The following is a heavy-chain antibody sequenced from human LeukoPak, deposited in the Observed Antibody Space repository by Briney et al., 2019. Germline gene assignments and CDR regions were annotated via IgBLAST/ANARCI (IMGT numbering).Heavy chain of an antibody. D-gene: IGHD3-22*01. CDR1: GGSISSYY. Sequence: SETLSLTCTVSGGSISSYYWSWIRQPPGKGLEWIGYIYYSGSTNYNPSLKGRVTISVDTSKNQFSLKLSSVTAADTAVYYCARVRLDYYDSSGYPYYYYYGMDVWGQGTTVTVSS. J-gene: IGHJ6*02. CDR2: IYYSGST. V-gene: IGHV4-59*01. CDR3: ARVRLDYYDSSGYPYYYYYGMDV.